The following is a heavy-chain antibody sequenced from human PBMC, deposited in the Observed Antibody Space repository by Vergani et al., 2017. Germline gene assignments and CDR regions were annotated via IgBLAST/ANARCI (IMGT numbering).Heavy chain of an antibody. CDR3: ARGKGRKFWFDP. CDR1: GYTFTSYA. Sequence: QVQLVQSGAEVKKPGASVKVSCKASGYTFTSYAMHWVRQAPGQRLEWMGWINAGNGNTKYSQKFQGRVTITRDTSASTAYMELSSLRSEDTAVYYCARGKGRKFWFDPWGQGTLVTVSS. V-gene: IGHV1-3*01. CDR2: INAGNGNT. J-gene: IGHJ5*02.